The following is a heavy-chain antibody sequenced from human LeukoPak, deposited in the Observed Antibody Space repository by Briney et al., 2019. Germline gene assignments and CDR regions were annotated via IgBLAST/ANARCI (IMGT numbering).Heavy chain of an antibody. CDR3: ARDSHYYDSSGYYRGYFDY. V-gene: IGHV3-30*04. D-gene: IGHD3-22*01. Sequence: GRSLRLSCAASGFTFSSYAMQWVRQAPGKGLEWVAVISYDGSNKYYADSVKGRFTISRDNSKNTLYLQMNSLRAEDTAVYYCARDSHYYDSSGYYRGYFDYWGQGTLVTVSS. CDR1: GFTFSSYA. J-gene: IGHJ4*02. CDR2: ISYDGSNK.